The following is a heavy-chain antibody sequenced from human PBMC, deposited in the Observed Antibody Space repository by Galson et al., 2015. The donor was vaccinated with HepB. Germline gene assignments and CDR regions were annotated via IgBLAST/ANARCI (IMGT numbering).Heavy chain of an antibody. CDR3: APRLLNDYGDYGSAFYI. D-gene: IGHD4-17*01. J-gene: IGHJ3*02. V-gene: IGHV1-69*04. CDR1: GGTXSSYA. Sequence: SVKVSXXXSGGTXSSYAISWVRQAPGQGLEXXXRIIPILGIANYAQKFQGRVTITADKSTSTAYMELSSLRSEDTAVYYCAPRLLNDYGDYGSAFYIWGXXTM. CDR2: IIPILGIA.